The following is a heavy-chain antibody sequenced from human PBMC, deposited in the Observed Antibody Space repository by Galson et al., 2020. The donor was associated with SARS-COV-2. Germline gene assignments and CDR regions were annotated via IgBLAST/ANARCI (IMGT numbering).Heavy chain of an antibody. CDR3: ARSVYGDYGFDIWFDP. CDR2: IYYSGST. J-gene: IGHJ5*02. D-gene: IGHD4-17*01. Sequence: ETLSLTCAVSGGSISSSNWWSWVRQPPGKGLEWIGEIYYSGSTNYNPSLKSRVTISVDTSKSHFSLKLSSVTAADTAVYYCARSVYGDYGFDIWFDPWGQGTLVTVSS. V-gene: IGHV4-4*02. CDR1: GGSISSSNW.